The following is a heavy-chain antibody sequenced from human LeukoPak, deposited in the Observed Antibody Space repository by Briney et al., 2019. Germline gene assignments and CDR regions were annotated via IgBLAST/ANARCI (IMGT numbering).Heavy chain of an antibody. CDR2: ISGSGGST. CDR1: GFTFSSSA. J-gene: IGHJ4*02. CDR3: AKGARRDTARYFDY. Sequence: GGSLRLSCAASGFTFSSSAMSWVRQAPGKGLEWVSSISGSGGSTYYADSVKGRFTISRDNSKNTLYLQMNSLRAEDTAVYYCAKGARRDTARYFDYWGQGTLVTVSS. V-gene: IGHV3-23*01. D-gene: IGHD5-18*01.